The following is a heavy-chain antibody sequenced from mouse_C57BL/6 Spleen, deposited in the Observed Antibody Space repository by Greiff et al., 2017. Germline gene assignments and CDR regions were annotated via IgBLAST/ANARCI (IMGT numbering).Heavy chain of an antibody. J-gene: IGHJ1*03. CDR3: ARGGLYGDYGGYFDV. CDR2: IYPGSGST. CDR1: GYTFTSYW. V-gene: IGHV1-55*01. D-gene: IGHD2-13*01. Sequence: QVQLQQPGAELVKPGASVKMSCKASGYTFTSYWITWVKQRPGQGLEWIGDIYPGSGSTNYNEKFKSKATLTVDTSSSTAYMQLSSLTSEDSAVYYCARGGLYGDYGGYFDVWGTGTTVTVSS.